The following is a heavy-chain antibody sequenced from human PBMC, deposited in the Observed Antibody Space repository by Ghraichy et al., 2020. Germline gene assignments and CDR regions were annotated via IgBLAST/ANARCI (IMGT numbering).Heavy chain of an antibody. CDR2: ITSSSGTT. CDR1: GFTFSSYS. D-gene: IGHD6-19*01. J-gene: IGHJ4*02. V-gene: IGHV3-48*02. Sequence: GESLNISCAASGFTFSSYSMNWVRQAPGKGLEWVSFITSSSGTTYYADSVKGRFTISRDNAKNSLYLQMNSLRDEDTAVYYCASGASTGWFTQLEGSDYWGQGTLVTVSS. CDR3: ASGASTGWFTQLEGSDY.